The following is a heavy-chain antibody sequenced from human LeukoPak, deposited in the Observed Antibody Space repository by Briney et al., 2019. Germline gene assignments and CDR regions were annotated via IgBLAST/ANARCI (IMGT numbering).Heavy chain of an antibody. CDR1: ACTFSRYW. D-gene: IGHD6-13*01. Sequence: GGSLTLSCAASACTFSRYWLTWVRQAPGKGLEWVAHIKEDGSEKYYVDSVKGRFSISRDNTKNSLYLQMNSLRAEDTAVYYCARGGCTSSWYISRDYWGQGTLVTVSS. V-gene: IGHV3-7*01. J-gene: IGHJ4*02. CDR3: ARGGCTSSWYISRDY. CDR2: IKEDGSEK.